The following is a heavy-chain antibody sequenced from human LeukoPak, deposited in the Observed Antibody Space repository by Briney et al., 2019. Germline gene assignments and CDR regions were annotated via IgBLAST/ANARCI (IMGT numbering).Heavy chain of an antibody. CDR2: ISGSGGST. CDR3: AKDISKVTGYSYGNY. J-gene: IGHJ4*02. V-gene: IGHV3-23*01. D-gene: IGHD5-18*01. Sequence: PGGSLRLSCAASGFTFSSYAMSWVRQAPGKGLEWVSAISGSGGSTYYADSVKGRFTISRDNSKNTLYLQMDSLRAEDTAVYYCAKDISKVTGYSYGNYWGQGTLVTVSS. CDR1: GFTFSSYA.